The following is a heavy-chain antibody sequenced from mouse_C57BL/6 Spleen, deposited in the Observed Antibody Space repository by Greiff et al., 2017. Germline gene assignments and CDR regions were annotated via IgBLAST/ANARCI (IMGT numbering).Heavy chain of an antibody. Sequence: EVQLQQSGPGMVKPSQSLSLTCTVTGYSITSGYDWHWIRHFPGNKLEWMGYISYSGSTNYNPSLKSRISITHDTSKNHFFLKLNSVTTEDTATYYCARGGLRRDYAMDYWGQGTSVTVSS. J-gene: IGHJ4*01. V-gene: IGHV3-1*01. D-gene: IGHD2-4*01. CDR3: ARGGLRRDYAMDY. CDR1: GYSITSGYD. CDR2: ISYSGST.